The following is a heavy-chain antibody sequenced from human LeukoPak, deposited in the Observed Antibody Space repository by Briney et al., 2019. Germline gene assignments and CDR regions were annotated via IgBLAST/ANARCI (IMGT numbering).Heavy chain of an antibody. CDR1: GFTLSSYW. V-gene: IGHV3-7*01. Sequence: PGGSLRLSCEASGFTLSSYWMSWVRQAPGKGLEWVANIKQDGSEKYYVDSVKGRFTISRDNAKNSLSLQMNSLRAEDTAVYYCARGLAVAGAIIDYWGQGTLVTVSS. J-gene: IGHJ4*02. D-gene: IGHD6-19*01. CDR3: ARGLAVAGAIIDY. CDR2: IKQDGSEK.